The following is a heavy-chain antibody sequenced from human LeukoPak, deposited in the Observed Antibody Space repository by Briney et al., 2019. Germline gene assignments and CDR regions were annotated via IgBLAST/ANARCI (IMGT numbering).Heavy chain of an antibody. CDR3: ATARTISIRGAFDI. J-gene: IGHJ3*02. Sequence: ASVKVSCKVSGYTLTELSMHWVRQAPGKGLEWMGGFDPEDGETIYAQKFQARVTMTEDTSTDTAYMELSSLRSEDTAVYYCATARTISIRGAFDIWGQGTMVTVSS. D-gene: IGHD3-9*01. CDR1: GYTLTELS. V-gene: IGHV1-24*01. CDR2: FDPEDGET.